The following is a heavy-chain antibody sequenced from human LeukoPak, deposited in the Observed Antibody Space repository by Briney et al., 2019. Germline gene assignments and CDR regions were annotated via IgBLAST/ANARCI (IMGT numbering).Heavy chain of an antibody. CDR3: AAAGGFDY. D-gene: IGHD3-10*01. Sequence: GGTLRLFCAASGLTFSNYGMHWVRQAPGKGLEWGAVIWYDGSNGYYADSVKGRFTISRDNSKNTLYLQMNTLRAEDTAVYYCAAAGGFDYWGQGTLVTVSS. V-gene: IGHV3-33*01. CDR1: GLTFSNYG. CDR2: IWYDGSNG. J-gene: IGHJ4*02.